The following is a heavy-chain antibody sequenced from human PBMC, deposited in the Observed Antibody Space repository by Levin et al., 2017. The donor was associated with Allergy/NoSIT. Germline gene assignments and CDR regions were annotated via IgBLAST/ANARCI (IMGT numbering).Heavy chain of an antibody. J-gene: IGHJ6*02. CDR3: ARPARIAAATGGYYYGMDV. Sequence: SVKVSCKASGGTFSSYAISWVRQAPGQGLEWMGGIIPIFGTANYAQKFQGRVTITADESTSTAYMELSSLRSEDTAVYYCARPARIAAATGGYYYGMDVWGQGTTVTVSS. D-gene: IGHD6-13*01. V-gene: IGHV1-69*13. CDR1: GGTFSSYA. CDR2: IIPIFGTA.